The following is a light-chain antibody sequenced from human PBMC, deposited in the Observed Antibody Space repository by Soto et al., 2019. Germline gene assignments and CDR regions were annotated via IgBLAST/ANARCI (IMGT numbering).Light chain of an antibody. CDR1: TSDVGGYKY. V-gene: IGLV2-14*01. Sequence: QSVLTQPASVSGSPGQSITISCTGTTSDVGGYKYVSWYQQHPDKAPKLMIYVVSNRPSGVSNRYSGYKSGNTASLTISGLQAEDEAVYYCGSYTSSDTPYVFGTGTKLTVL. CDR2: VVS. J-gene: IGLJ1*01. CDR3: GSYTSSDTPYV.